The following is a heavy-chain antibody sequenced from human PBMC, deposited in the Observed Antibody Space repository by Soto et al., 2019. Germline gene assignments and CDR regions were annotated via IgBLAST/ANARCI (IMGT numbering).Heavy chain of an antibody. J-gene: IGHJ6*02. D-gene: IGHD3-10*01. Sequence: PGGSLRLSCRSSGFTFRTYTMNWVRQAPGKGLEWVSGIRGFSPYTFYAESVKGRFTISRDNAKNSLYLQMGSLRAEDTAVYYCARDRGYDAHDYYYNAMDVWGQGTTVTVSS. CDR1: GFTFRTYT. CDR2: IRGFSPYT. V-gene: IGHV3-21*01. CDR3: ARDRGYDAHDYYYNAMDV.